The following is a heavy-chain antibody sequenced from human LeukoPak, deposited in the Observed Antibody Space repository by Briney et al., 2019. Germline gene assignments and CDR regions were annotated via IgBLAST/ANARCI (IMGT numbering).Heavy chain of an antibody. Sequence: SETLSLTCTVSGGSISSYYWSWIRQPPGKGLEWIGYIYYSGSTNYNPSLKSRVTISVDTSKNQFSLKLSSVTAADTAVYYCARSLFGGYSGYDSTYAFDIWGQGTMVTVSS. J-gene: IGHJ3*02. CDR1: GGSISSYY. V-gene: IGHV4-59*01. D-gene: IGHD5-12*01. CDR3: ARSLFGGYSGYDSTYAFDI. CDR2: IYYSGST.